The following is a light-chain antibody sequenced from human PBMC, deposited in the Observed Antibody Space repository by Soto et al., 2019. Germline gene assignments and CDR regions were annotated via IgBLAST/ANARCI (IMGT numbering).Light chain of an antibody. V-gene: IGLV2-14*01. CDR2: DVS. Sequence: QSALTQPASVSGSPGQSITISCTGTSSDVGGYNYVSWYQQHPGKAPKLMIYDVSNRPSGVSNRFSGSKSGNTASLTISGLQDEDEADYYCRSYTSNSPVVFGGGTKLTVL. CDR3: RSYTSNSPVV. J-gene: IGLJ2*01. CDR1: SSDVGGYNY.